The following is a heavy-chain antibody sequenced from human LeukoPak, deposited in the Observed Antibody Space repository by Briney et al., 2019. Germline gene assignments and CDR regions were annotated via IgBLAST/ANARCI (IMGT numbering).Heavy chain of an antibody. CDR3: ARDPYYYMDV. CDR2: INNDGSIT. J-gene: IGHJ6*03. V-gene: IGHV3-74*01. CDR1: GFTFSSYW. Sequence: GGSLRLSCAASGFTFSSYWMHWVRQDPGKGLVWVSHINNDGSITNYADSVKGRFTISRDNAKNTLYLQMNSLRAEDTAVYYCARDPYYYMDVWGKGTTVIISS.